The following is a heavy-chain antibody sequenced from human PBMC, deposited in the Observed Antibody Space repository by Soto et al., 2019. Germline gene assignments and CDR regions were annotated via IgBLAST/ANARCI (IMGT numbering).Heavy chain of an antibody. CDR3: AKERKQWLVWKDAFDI. J-gene: IGHJ3*02. CDR1: GFTFSSYG. CDR2: ISYDGSNK. Sequence: QVQLVESGGGVVQPGRSLRLSCAASGFTFSSYGMHWVRQAPGKGLEWVAVISYDGSNKYYADSVKGRFTISRDNSKNTLYLQMNSLRAEDTAVYYCAKERKQWLVWKDAFDIWGQGTMVTVSS. D-gene: IGHD6-19*01. V-gene: IGHV3-30*18.